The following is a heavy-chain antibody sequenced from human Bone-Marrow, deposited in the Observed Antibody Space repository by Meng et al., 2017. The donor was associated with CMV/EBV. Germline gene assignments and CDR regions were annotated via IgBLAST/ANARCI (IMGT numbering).Heavy chain of an antibody. Sequence: KACGGCCSSYAISWGRQAPGQGLEWMGVIIPIFGTRNYAQKFQGRVTITADESPTTAYMDLSSLRSEDTAVYYCARGRGGDQEAIDYWGQGTLVTSPQ. J-gene: IGHJ4*02. CDR2: IIPIFGTR. D-gene: IGHD4-17*01. CDR1: GGCCSSYA. CDR3: ARGRGGDQEAIDY. V-gene: IGHV1-69*01.